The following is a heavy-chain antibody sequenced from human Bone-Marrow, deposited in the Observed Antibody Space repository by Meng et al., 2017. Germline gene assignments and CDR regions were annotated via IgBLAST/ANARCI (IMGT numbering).Heavy chain of an antibody. Sequence: QVRRGQAVGEVKKPGASGKVSCKASGYTFPDYWLHWVRRAPGQGLEWMGRINPKSGDTHYAQRFQGRVTMTGDTSISTAYMELSGLRSDDTAMYYCARDEDISAAGKLFGDYWGQGTLVTVSS. CDR1: GYTFPDYW. J-gene: IGHJ4*02. V-gene: IGHV1-2*06. D-gene: IGHD6-13*01. CDR3: ARDEDISAAGKLFGDY. CDR2: INPKSGDT.